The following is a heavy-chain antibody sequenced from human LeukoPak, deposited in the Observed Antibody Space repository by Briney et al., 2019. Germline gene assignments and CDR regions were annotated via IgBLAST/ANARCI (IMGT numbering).Heavy chain of an antibody. J-gene: IGHJ5*02. V-gene: IGHV3-23*01. CDR3: AKDQEVVVVPAAMSSNWFDP. CDR1: GFTFSSYA. CDR2: ISGSGGST. Sequence: PGGSLRLSCAASGFTFSSYAMSWVRQAPGKGLEWVSAISGSGGSTYYADSVKGRFTISRDNSKNTLYLQMNSLRAEDTAVYYCAKDQEVVVVPAAMSSNWFDPWGQGTLVTVSS. D-gene: IGHD2-2*01.